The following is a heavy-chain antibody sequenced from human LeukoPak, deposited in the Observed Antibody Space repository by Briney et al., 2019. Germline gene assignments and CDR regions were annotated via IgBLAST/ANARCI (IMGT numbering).Heavy chain of an antibody. J-gene: IGHJ4*02. D-gene: IGHD3-10*01. CDR1: GFTFSSFE. Sequence: PGRSLRLSCVVSGFTFSSFEMNWVRQAPGRGLEWVSYISSSGSTLYYADSVKGRFSISRDNAKNSLYLQMNSLRAEDTAVYYRVRGLDYNVAWVYWGQGTLVTVSS. V-gene: IGHV3-48*03. CDR3: VRGLDYNVAWVY. CDR2: ISSSGSTL.